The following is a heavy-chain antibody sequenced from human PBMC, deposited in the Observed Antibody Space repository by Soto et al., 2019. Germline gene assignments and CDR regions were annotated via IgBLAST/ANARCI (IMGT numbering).Heavy chain of an antibody. V-gene: IGHV1-8*01. CDR3: ARRELTYYDFWSGYYPYYYYGMDV. Sequence: GASVKVSCKASGYIFTSHDINWVRQATGQGLEWMGWMNPNSGNTGYAQKFQGRVTMTRNTSISTAYMELSSLRSEDTAVYYCARRELTYYDFWSGYYPYYYYGMDVWGQGTTVTVSS. D-gene: IGHD3-3*01. J-gene: IGHJ6*02. CDR1: GYIFTSHD. CDR2: MNPNSGNT.